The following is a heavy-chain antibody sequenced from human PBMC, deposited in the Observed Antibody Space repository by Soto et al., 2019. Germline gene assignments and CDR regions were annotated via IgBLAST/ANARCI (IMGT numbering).Heavy chain of an antibody. CDR3: ARGDYYDRSGYSI. V-gene: IGHV4-34*01. Sequence: SETLSLTCAVYGGSFSGYYWSWIRQPPGKGLEWIGEINHSGSTNYNPSLKSRVTISVDTSKNQFSLKLSSVTAADTAVYYCARGDYYDRSGYSIWGQGTMVTVSS. J-gene: IGHJ3*02. CDR2: INHSGST. D-gene: IGHD3-22*01. CDR1: GGSFSGYY.